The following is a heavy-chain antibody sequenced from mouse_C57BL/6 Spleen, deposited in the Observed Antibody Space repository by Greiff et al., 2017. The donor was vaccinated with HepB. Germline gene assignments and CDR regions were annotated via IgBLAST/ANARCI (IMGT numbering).Heavy chain of an antibody. CDR3: ASGGRWAMDY. J-gene: IGHJ4*01. CDR2: IDPSDSET. V-gene: IGHV1-52*01. CDR1: GYTFTSYW. D-gene: IGHD2-3*01. Sequence: QVQLQQPGAELVRPGSSVKLSCKASGYTFTSYWMHWVKQRPIQGLEWIGNIDPSDSETHYNQKFKDKATLTVDKSSSTAYMQLSSLTSEDSAVYYCASGGRWAMDYWGQGTSVTVSS.